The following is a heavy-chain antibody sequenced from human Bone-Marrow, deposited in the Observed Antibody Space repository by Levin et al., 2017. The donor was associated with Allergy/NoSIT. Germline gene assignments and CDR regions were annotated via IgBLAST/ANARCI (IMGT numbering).Heavy chain of an antibody. CDR2: INEDGSTT. J-gene: IGHJ4*02. D-gene: IGHD3-16*01. CDR3: TRDLGGEAGY. CDR1: GFTFNNYW. Sequence: GESLKISCAASGFTFNNYWMHWVRQVPGKGLVWVSRINEDGSTTNYADSVKGRFTISRDNAKNTLHLQMNSLRAEDTAVYYCTRDLGGEAGYWGQGTLVTVSS. V-gene: IGHV3-74*01.